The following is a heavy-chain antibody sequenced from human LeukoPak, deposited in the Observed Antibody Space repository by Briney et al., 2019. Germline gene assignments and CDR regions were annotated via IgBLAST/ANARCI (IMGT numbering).Heavy chain of an antibody. Sequence: ASVKTCCKASGYTFISYYMHCVRQAPGQGLEWMGIINPSGGSTSYAQKFQGRVTMTRDTSTSTVYMELSSLRSEDTAIYYCAREEYQLRVDYWGQGTLVTVSS. J-gene: IGHJ4*02. D-gene: IGHD2-2*01. CDR1: GYTFISYY. V-gene: IGHV1-46*01. CDR2: INPSGGST. CDR3: AREEYQLRVDY.